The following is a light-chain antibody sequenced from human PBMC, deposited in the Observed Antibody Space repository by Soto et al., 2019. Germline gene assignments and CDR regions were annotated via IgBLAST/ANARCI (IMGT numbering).Light chain of an antibody. J-gene: IGKJ4*01. V-gene: IGKV1-9*01. CDR2: AAS. CDR3: QQRNSYLLT. Sequence: IPLTQSPSSLSATVGDRVTITCRASKGISSYLAWYQQKPGKAPKLLIYAASPLQSGVPLRFIGSGSGTDFTLTITSLQPEDFATYYCQQRNSYLLTFGGGTKVEI. CDR1: KGISSY.